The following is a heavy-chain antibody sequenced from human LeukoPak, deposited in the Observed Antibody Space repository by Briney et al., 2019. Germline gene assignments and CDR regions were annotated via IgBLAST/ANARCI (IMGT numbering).Heavy chain of an antibody. CDR2: ISAYNGNT. CDR1: GYTFTSYG. Sequence: ASVKVPCKASGYTFTSYGISWVRQAPGQGLEWMGWISAYNGNTNYAQKLQGRVTMTTDTSTSTAYMELRSLRSDDTAVYYCARDRIRGSGTIFGVVIIPGYWGQGTLVTVSS. J-gene: IGHJ4*02. CDR3: ARDRIRGSGTIFGVVIIPGY. D-gene: IGHD3-3*01. V-gene: IGHV1-18*01.